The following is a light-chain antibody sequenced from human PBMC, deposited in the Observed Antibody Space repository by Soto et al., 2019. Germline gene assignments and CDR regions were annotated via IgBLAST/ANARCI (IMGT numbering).Light chain of an antibody. V-gene: IGKV1-12*01. CDR1: QNIISW. CDR3: QQAYAFPVT. J-gene: IGKJ5*01. Sequence: DIQMTQSPSTVSASVGDRVTITCRASQNIISWLAWYQQQPGRAPKLLIYAASILQSGVPSRFSGSGSGTDFTLTINSLHPEDFATYYGQQAYAFPVTFGQGTRLEIK. CDR2: AAS.